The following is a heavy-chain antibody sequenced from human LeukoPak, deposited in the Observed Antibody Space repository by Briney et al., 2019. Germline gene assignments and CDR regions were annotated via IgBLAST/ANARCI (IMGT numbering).Heavy chain of an antibody. J-gene: IGHJ4*02. V-gene: IGHV3-30*03. CDR2: IAHDSSQK. CDR1: GFMFSNYG. CDR3: ARDLGHSSGWFFDS. D-gene: IGHD6-19*01. Sequence: GGSLRLSCAASGFMFSNYGMHWVRQAPGKGLEWVAVIAHDSSQKYYADSVKGRFTISRDNSKNTLYLQMDSVRLEDTAVYYCARDLGHSSGWFFDSWGQGTLITVSS.